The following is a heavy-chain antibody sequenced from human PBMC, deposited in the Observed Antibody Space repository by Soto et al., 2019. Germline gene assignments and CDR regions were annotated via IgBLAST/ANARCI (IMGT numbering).Heavy chain of an antibody. V-gene: IGHV1-69*01. D-gene: IGHD3-22*01. J-gene: IGHJ4*02. CDR2: IIPPFGTA. Sequence: QVQLVQSGAEVKKPGSSVKVSCRASGGTFSGYTIGWVRQAPGQGLEWMGGIIPPFGTAKYAHQLQGRVTITADESTSTAYMELSSLRSEDTAVYYCARHFYDSTGYYLRFDYWGQGTLVTVSS. CDR3: ARHFYDSTGYYLRFDY. CDR1: GGTFSGYT.